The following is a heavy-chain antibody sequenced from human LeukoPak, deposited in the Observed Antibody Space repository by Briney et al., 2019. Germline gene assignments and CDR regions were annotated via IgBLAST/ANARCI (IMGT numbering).Heavy chain of an antibody. V-gene: IGHV1-2*02. D-gene: IGHD3-22*01. CDR1: GYSFTGDY. CDR3: ARLFNYYDNSGYYQYYFDY. Sequence: GASVKVSCKASGYSFTGDYMHWVRQAPGQGLEWMGWINPNTGDTSFAQKFQGRVTLTRDTSISTAYMELSRLKSDDTAVYYCARLFNYYDNSGYYQYYFDYWGQGTLVTVSS. CDR2: INPNTGDT. J-gene: IGHJ4*02.